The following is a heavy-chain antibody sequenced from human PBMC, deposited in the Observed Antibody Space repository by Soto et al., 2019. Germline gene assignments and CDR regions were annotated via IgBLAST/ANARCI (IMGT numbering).Heavy chain of an antibody. CDR3: TGGSSANWFDP. Sequence: EVQLVESGGGLVKPGGSLRLSCAASGFTFSNAWMSWVRQAPGKGLEWVGRIKSKTDGGTTDYAAPVKGRFTISRDDSKTTLYLKMNSLKTEDTAVYYCTGGSSANWFDPWGQGTLVTVSS. CDR2: IKSKTDGGTT. V-gene: IGHV3-15*01. J-gene: IGHJ5*02. D-gene: IGHD6-19*01. CDR1: GFTFSNAW.